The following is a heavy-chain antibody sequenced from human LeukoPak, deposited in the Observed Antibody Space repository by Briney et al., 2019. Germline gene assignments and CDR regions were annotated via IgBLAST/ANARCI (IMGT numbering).Heavy chain of an antibody. CDR2: IYYSGST. Sequence: SETLSLTCTVSGGSISSSNYYWGWIRQPPGKGLEWLGSIYYSGSTSYNPSLKSRVTISVDTSKNQFSLKLSSVTAADTAVYYCARNFSSGWFDYWGQGTLVTVSS. CDR3: ARNFSSGWFDY. J-gene: IGHJ4*02. V-gene: IGHV4-39*07. D-gene: IGHD6-19*01. CDR1: GGSISSSNYY.